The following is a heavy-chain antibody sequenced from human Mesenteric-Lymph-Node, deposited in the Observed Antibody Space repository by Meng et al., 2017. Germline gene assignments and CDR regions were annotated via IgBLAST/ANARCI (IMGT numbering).Heavy chain of an antibody. J-gene: IGHJ2*01. CDR3: AREGLVGDLRYFDL. V-gene: IGHV1-2*06. CDR2: INPNSGGA. Sequence: QAQLVQSGAEVKKPGAPVKVSCKASAYTFAGYYMHWVRQAPGQGLEWMGRINPNSGGANYAQKFQGRVTMTRDTSISTAYMELSRLRSDDTAVYYCAREGLVGDLRYFDLWGRGTLVTVSS. D-gene: IGHD3-16*01. CDR1: AYTFAGYY.